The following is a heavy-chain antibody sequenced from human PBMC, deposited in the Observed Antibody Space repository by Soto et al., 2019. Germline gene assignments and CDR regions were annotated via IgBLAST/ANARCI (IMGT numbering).Heavy chain of an antibody. CDR2: IYYSGST. D-gene: IGHD6-19*01. CDR3: ARDLAPSSGWYWFDP. J-gene: IGHJ5*02. Sequence: PSETLSLTCTVSGGSISSYYWSWIRQPPGKGLEWIGYIYYSGSTNYNPSLKSRVTISVDTSKNQFSLKLSSVTAADTAVYYCARDLAPSSGWYWFDPWGQGTLVTVSS. V-gene: IGHV4-59*12. CDR1: GGSISSYY.